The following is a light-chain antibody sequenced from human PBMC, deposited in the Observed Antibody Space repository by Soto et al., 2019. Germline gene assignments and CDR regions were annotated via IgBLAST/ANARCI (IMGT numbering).Light chain of an antibody. V-gene: IGKV1D-12*01. CDR2: AAS. J-gene: IGKJ1*01. CDR1: QAISTW. CDR3: QQANSFPRM. Sequence: DLQMTQSPSSVSASVGDRVTITCRASQAISTWLAWYQQKPGKAPKLLIYAASNLQTGVPSRFSGSGSATDFPLTISSLQPEDFATYYCQQANSFPRMFGQGTKVEIK.